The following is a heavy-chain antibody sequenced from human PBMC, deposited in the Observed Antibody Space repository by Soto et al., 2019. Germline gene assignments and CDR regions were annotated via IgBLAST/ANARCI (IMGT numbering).Heavy chain of an antibody. D-gene: IGHD2-15*01. V-gene: IGHV3-7*01. Sequence: EVQLVESGGGLVQPGGSLRLSCGASGFTLSNYWMTWVRQAPGKGLEWVANIKQDGSEKYYVGSAKGRFTISRDNAENSLYLQMISLRAEDTAVYYCARVLGYCSGGSCFPFDYWGQGTLVTVSS. J-gene: IGHJ4*02. CDR3: ARVLGYCSGGSCFPFDY. CDR2: IKQDGSEK. CDR1: GFTLSNYW.